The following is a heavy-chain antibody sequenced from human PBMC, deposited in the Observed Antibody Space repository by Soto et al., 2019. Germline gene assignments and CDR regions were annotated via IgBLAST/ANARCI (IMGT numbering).Heavy chain of an antibody. CDR3: ARSGITMIGDAFDI. Sequence: PGGSLRLSCAASGFTFSSYSINWVRQAPWKGLEWVSSISSSSIYIYYADSVKGRFTISRDNAKNSLYLQMNSLRAEDTAVYYCARSGITMIGDAFDISGQGTMVTVSS. D-gene: IGHD3-22*01. CDR2: ISSSSIYI. V-gene: IGHV3-21*01. J-gene: IGHJ3*02. CDR1: GFTFSSYS.